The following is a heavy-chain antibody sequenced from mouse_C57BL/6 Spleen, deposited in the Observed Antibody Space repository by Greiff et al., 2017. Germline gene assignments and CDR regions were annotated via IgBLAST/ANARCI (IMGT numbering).Heavy chain of an antibody. CDR2: IDPSDSYT. D-gene: IGHD4-1*01. J-gene: IGHJ3*01. CDR3: ASWDRVAY. V-gene: IGHV1-59*01. Sequence: QVQLQQPGAELVRPGTSVKLSCKASGYTFTSYWMHWVKQRPGQGLEWIGVIDPSDSYTNYNQKFKGKATLTVDTSSSTAYMQLSSLTSEDSAVYYCASWDRVAYWGQGTLVTVSA. CDR1: GYTFTSYW.